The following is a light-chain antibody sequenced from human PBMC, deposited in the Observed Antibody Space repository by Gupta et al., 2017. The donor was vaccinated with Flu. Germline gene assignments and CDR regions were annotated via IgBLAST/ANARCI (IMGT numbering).Light chain of an antibody. V-gene: IGKV1-5*03. CDR3: QQYNSYPYS. CDR2: KAS. J-gene: IGKJ2*03. CDR1: QSISSW. Sequence: DIQMTQSPSTLSASVGDRVTITCRASQSISSWLAWYQQKPGKATKLLIYKASSLESGVPSRFSGRGSGKEFTLTISSLQPDDGATYYCQQYNSYPYSFGQGTKLEIK.